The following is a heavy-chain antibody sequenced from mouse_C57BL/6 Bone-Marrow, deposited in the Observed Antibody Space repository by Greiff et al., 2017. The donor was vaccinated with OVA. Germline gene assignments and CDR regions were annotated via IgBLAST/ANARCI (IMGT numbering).Heavy chain of an antibody. Sequence: DVKLVESGGGLVQPGGSLKLSCAASGFTFSDYGMAWVRQAPRKGPEWVAFISNLAYSIYYADTVTGRVTISRENAKNTLYLEMSSLRSEDTAMYYCARQDYGYAMDYWGQGTSVTVSS. D-gene: IGHD2-4*01. V-gene: IGHV5-15*01. J-gene: IGHJ4*01. CDR1: GFTFSDYG. CDR2: ISNLAYSI. CDR3: ARQDYGYAMDY.